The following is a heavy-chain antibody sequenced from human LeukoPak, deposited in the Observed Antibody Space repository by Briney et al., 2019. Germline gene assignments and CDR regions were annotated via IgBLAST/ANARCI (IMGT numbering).Heavy chain of an antibody. CDR2: ISSGGSTI. D-gene: IGHD3-10*01. Sequence: GGSLRLSCAASGFTFSSYEMNWVRQAPGKGLEWVSYISSGGSTIYYADSVKGRFTISRDNAKNSLYLQMNSLRAEDTAVYYCARDFQTVGRGLGDYWGQGTLVTVSS. CDR1: GFTFSSYE. V-gene: IGHV3-48*03. J-gene: IGHJ4*02. CDR3: ARDFQTVGRGLGDY.